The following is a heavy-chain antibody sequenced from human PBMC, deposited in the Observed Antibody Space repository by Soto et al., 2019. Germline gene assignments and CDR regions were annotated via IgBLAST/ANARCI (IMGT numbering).Heavy chain of an antibody. V-gene: IGHV1-69*15. D-gene: IGHD5-12*01. J-gene: IGHJ5*02. CDR3: AKNGGREGYVGICFDP. CDR2: IIPIFGIR. Sequence: QVQLVQSGAEVKKPGSSVKVSCKASGGTFSNYAITWVRQAPGQGLEWLGRIIPIFGIRDYAQKFQGSVTITADDSTTTAYMELSSLVYVDTGVYYCAKNGGREGYVGICFDPWGQGTLVTVSS. CDR1: GGTFSNYA.